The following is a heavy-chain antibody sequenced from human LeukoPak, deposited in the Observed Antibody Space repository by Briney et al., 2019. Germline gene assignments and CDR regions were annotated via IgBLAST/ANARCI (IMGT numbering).Heavy chain of an antibody. CDR1: GFTVSSNY. D-gene: IGHD1-7*01. CDR2: IYSGDST. Sequence: PGGSLRLSCAASGFTVSSNYMSWVRQAPGTGLEWVSVIYSGDSTYYADSVKGRFTISRDSSKNTLYLQMNSLRAEDTAVYYCARDKPGNYGYYYYAMDVWGQGTTVTVSS. V-gene: IGHV3-66*01. CDR3: ARDKPGNYGYYYYAMDV. J-gene: IGHJ6*02.